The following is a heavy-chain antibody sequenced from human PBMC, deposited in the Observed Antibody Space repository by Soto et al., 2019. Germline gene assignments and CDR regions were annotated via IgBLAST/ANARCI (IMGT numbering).Heavy chain of an antibody. D-gene: IGHD1-26*01. Sequence: WASVKVSCKASGYTFTVYYMHWVRQAPGQGLEWMGWINPKSGGTMYPQKFQGRVTMTWDTSISTAYMALTRLGSDDTAVYYCARDLAKGGGSAGFDYWGQGTLVTVSS. CDR2: INPKSGGT. V-gene: IGHV1-2*02. J-gene: IGHJ4*02. CDR1: GYTFTVYY. CDR3: ARDLAKGGGSAGFDY.